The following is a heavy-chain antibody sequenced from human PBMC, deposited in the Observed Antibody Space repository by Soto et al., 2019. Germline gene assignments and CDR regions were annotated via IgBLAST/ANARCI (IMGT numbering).Heavy chain of an antibody. CDR2: INDRGSI. D-gene: IGHD3-9*01. J-gene: IGHJ2*01. Sequence: QVQLQQWGAGPLRPLETLSLTCGVSGVSFSGYYWAWIRQSQGKGLECIGDINDRGSINYNPSLTSRVSISVDTSKNHYSLNLRSVTAADTAVYYCARESHDILTGPPWVWYFDLWGRGTLVTVSS. CDR1: GVSFSGYY. V-gene: IGHV4-34*01. CDR3: ARESHDILTGPPWVWYFDL.